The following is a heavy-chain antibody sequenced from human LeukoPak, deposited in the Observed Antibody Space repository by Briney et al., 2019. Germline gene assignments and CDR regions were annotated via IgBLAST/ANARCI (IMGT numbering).Heavy chain of an antibody. CDR3: AKDPLHIVVVSFDY. CDR1: GFTFSSYA. V-gene: IGHV3-23*01. Sequence: QSGGSLRLSCAASGFTFSSYAMSWVRQAPGKGLEWVSAISGSGGSTYYADSVKGRFTISRDNSKNTLYLQMNSLRAEDTAVYYCAKDPLHIVVVSFDYWGQGTLVTVSS. J-gene: IGHJ4*02. CDR2: ISGSGGST. D-gene: IGHD2-21*01.